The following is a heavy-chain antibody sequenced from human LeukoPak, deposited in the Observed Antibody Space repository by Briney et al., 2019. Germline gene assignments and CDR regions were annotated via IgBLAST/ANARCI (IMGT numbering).Heavy chain of an antibody. CDR2: ISGSGGST. CDR3: AKDLFLSGVATPPTFDY. J-gene: IGHJ4*02. CDR1: GFTSSSHG. Sequence: PGGSLRLSCAASGFTSSSHGMNWVRQAPGKGLEWVSAISGSGGSTYYADSVKGRFTISRDNSKNTLYLQMNSLRAEDTAVYYCAKDLFLSGVATPPTFDYWGQGTLVTVSS. V-gene: IGHV3-23*01. D-gene: IGHD5-12*01.